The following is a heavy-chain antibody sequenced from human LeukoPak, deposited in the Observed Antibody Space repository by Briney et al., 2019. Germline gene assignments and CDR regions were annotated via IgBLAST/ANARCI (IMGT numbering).Heavy chain of an antibody. CDR2: ISYDGSNK. CDR1: GFTFSSYG. CDR3: AKDVEY. J-gene: IGHJ4*02. D-gene: IGHD2-21*01. Sequence: GGSLRLSCAASGFTFSSYGMHWVRQAPGKGLEWVAVISYDGSNKYYADSVKGRFTISRDNSKNTLYLQMNSLRAEDTAVYYRAKDVEYWGQGTLVTVSS. V-gene: IGHV3-30*18.